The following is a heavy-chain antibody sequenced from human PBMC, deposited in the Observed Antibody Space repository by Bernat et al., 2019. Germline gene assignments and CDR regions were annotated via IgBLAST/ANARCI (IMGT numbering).Heavy chain of an antibody. CDR2: IKQDGSAK. CDR1: GFSLSSYW. J-gene: IGHJ5*02. CDR3: ARAWRETGTRTPPIDL. V-gene: IGHV3-7*03. D-gene: IGHD1-1*01. Sequence: EVQLVESGGGLVQPGGSLRLSCAASGFSLSSYWMSWVRQAPGEGLEWVANIKQDGSAKYYVASVTDRFTISRDNVKNSLYLQMNSLRVEDTAVYYCARAWRETGTRTPPIDLWGQGTLVTVSS.